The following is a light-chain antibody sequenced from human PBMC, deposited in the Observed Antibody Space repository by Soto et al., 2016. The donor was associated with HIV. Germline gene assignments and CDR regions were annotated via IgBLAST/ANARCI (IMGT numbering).Light chain of an antibody. J-gene: IGKJ5*01. CDR3: MQALQTPLT. V-gene: IGKV2-28*01. CDR1: QSLLHSNGYYY. Sequence: DIVMTQSPLSLTVTPGEPASISCRSSQSLLHSNGYYYLTWYLQKSGQSPRRLIYLGSTRASGVPDRFGGSGSGTDFTLKISRVEADDVGVYYCMQALQTPLTFGQGTRLEIK. CDR2: LGS.